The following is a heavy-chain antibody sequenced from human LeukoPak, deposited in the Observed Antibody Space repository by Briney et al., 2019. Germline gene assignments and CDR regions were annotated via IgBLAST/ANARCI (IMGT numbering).Heavy chain of an antibody. CDR2: IIGDGTTT. Sequence: GGSLRLSCAASGFTFSTYEMNWVRQAPGKGLEWLSYIIGDGTTTQYADSVGDRFTISRDNDKNSLYLQMNSLRADDTAVYYCVRDRGGTYSGDNLFDPWGQGTLVTVSS. CDR3: VRDRGGTYSGDNLFDP. J-gene: IGHJ5*02. CDR1: GFTFSTYE. V-gene: IGHV3-48*03. D-gene: IGHD1/OR15-1a*01.